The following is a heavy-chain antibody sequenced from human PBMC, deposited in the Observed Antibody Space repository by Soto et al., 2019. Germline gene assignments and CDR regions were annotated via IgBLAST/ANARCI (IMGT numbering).Heavy chain of an antibody. J-gene: IGHJ6*02. D-gene: IGHD3-3*02. Sequence: SETLSITCTVSGGSISSYYWSWIRQSPGKGLEWIGYIHYSGSTKSNPSLKSRVTISVDTSRNQVSLKLSSVTAADSAVYFCARARYQLLHFYYYGMDVLGQVTTVTVSS. CDR3: ARARYQLLHFYYYGMDV. CDR1: GGSISSYY. CDR2: IHYSGST. V-gene: IGHV4-59*01.